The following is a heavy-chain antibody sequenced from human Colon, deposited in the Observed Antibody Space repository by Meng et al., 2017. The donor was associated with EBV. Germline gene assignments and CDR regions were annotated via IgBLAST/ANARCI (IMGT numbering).Heavy chain of an antibody. V-gene: IGHV4-4*02. CDR3: ARVGAYCGGDCYHPR. CDR2: IYHSGST. Sequence: GPRLVEPWGTLSPTGAVAGVSLRSRNWWSWVRQPPGKGLEWSGEIYHSGSTNYNPSLKSRVTISVDESKNQFSLRLSSVTAADTAVYYCARVGAYCGGDCYHPRWGQGTLVTVSS. D-gene: IGHD2-21*02. CDR1: GVSLRSRNW. J-gene: IGHJ4*02.